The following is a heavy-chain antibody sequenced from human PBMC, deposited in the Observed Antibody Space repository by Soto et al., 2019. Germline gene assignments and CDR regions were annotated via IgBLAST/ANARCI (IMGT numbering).Heavy chain of an antibody. CDR3: ARARLTFGGVIDAHDAFDI. V-gene: IGHV1-69*01. D-gene: IGHD3-16*02. Sequence: QVQLVQSGAEVKKPGSSVKVSCKASGGTFSSYAISWVRQAPGQGLEWMGGIIPIFGTANYAQKFQGRVTITADESTSTAYMELSSLRSEDTAVYYCARARLTFGGVIDAHDAFDIWGQGTMVTVSS. J-gene: IGHJ3*02. CDR1: GGTFSSYA. CDR2: IIPIFGTA.